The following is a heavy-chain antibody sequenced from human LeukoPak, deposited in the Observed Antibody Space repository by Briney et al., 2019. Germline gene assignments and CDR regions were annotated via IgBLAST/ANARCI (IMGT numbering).Heavy chain of an antibody. CDR3: ARGLGELYY. D-gene: IGHD3-16*01. CDR2: IYHSGST. CDR1: GGSISSSSYY. V-gene: IGHV4-39*07. Sequence: SETLSLTCTVSGGSISSSSYYWGWIRQPPGKGLEWIGEIYHSGSTNYNPSLKSRVTISVDKSKNQFSLKLSSVTAADTAVYYCARGLGELYYWGQGTLVTVSS. J-gene: IGHJ4*02.